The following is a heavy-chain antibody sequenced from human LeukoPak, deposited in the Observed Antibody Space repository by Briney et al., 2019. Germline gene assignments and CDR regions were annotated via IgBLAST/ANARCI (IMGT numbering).Heavy chain of an antibody. V-gene: IGHV3-15*01. D-gene: IGHD2-15*01. CDR1: GFTFSNAW. CDR2: IKSKTDGGTT. CDR3: TGMVVAATVYYYGMDV. Sequence: PGGSLRLSCAASGFTFSNAWMSWVRQAPGEGLEWVGRIKSKTDGGTTDYAAPVKGRFTISRDDSKNTLYLQMNSLKTEDTAVYYCTGMVVAATVYYYGMDVWGQGTTVTVSS. J-gene: IGHJ6*02.